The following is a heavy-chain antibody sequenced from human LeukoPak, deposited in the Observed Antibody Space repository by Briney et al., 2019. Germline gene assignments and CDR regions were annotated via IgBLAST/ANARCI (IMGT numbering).Heavy chain of an antibody. Sequence: GRSLRLSCAASGFTFSSYAMHWVRQAPGKGLEWVAVISYDGSNKYYADSVKGRFTISRDNSKNTLYLQMNSLRAEDTAVYYCATLVVDDSSGFGGDYWGQGTLVTVSS. CDR1: GFTFSSYA. CDR3: ATLVVDDSSGFGGDY. V-gene: IGHV3-30-3*01. D-gene: IGHD3-22*01. J-gene: IGHJ4*02. CDR2: ISYDGSNK.